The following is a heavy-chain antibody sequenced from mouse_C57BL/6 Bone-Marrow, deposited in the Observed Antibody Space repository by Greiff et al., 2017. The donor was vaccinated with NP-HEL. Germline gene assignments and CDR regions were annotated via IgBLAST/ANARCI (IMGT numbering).Heavy chain of an antibody. J-gene: IGHJ4*01. V-gene: IGHV5-9-1*02. Sequence: EVKLMESGEGLVKPGGSLKLSCAASGFTFSSYAMSWVRQTPEKRLEWVAYISSGGDYIYYADTVKGRFTISRDNARNTLYLQMSSLKSEDTAMYYCTREIGYYGSSSRRYAMDYWGQGTSVTVSS. D-gene: IGHD1-1*01. CDR1: GFTFSSYA. CDR3: TREIGYYGSSSRRYAMDY. CDR2: ISSGGDYI.